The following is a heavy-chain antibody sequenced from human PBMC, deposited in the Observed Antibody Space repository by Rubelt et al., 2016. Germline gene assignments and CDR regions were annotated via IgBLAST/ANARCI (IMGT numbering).Heavy chain of an antibody. V-gene: IGHV4-39*01. D-gene: IGHD6-19*01. Sequence: QLQLQESGPGLVKPSETLSLTCTVSGGSISSSSYYWGWIRQPPGKGLEWIGSIYYSGSTYYNPSLKSRGTISVDTSKNQFSLKRSSVTAADTAVYYCARLSSGWYYFDYWGQGTLVTVSS. CDR1: GGSISSSSYY. CDR3: ARLSSGWYYFDY. CDR2: IYYSGST. J-gene: IGHJ4*02.